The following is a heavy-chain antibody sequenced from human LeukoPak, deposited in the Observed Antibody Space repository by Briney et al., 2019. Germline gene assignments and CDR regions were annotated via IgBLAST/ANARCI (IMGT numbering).Heavy chain of an antibody. CDR1: GFTFSSYG. J-gene: IGHJ4*02. CDR3: AKVDIVATIDAGRLIDY. Sequence: GGSLLLSCAASGFTFSSYGMQWVRQASGKGLEWVGVISNDGSNKYYADSVKGRFTISRDNSKNTLYLQMDSLRAEDTAVYYCAKVDIVATIDAGRLIDYWGQGTLVTVSS. V-gene: IGHV3-30*18. CDR2: ISNDGSNK. D-gene: IGHD5-12*01.